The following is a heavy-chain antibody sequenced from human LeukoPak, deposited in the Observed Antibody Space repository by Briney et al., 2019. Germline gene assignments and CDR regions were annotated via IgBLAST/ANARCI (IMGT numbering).Heavy chain of an antibody. V-gene: IGHV1-2*02. J-gene: IGHJ6*03. CDR1: GYTFTVYY. CDR2: INPNSGGT. Sequence: ASVKVSCKASGYTFTVYYMCWVRQAPGQGLEWMGWINPNSGGTNYAQKFQGRVTMTRDTSISTAYMELSRLRSDDTAVYYCAKRGGESRYSNKVGYYYYMDVWGKGTTVTVSS. D-gene: IGHD4-11*01. CDR3: AKRGGESRYSNKVGYYYYMDV.